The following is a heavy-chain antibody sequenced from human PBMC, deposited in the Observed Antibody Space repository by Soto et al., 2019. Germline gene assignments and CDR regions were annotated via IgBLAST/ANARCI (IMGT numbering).Heavy chain of an antibody. CDR2: INHSGST. J-gene: IGHJ6*02. CDR3: GSGLRTNYYGSGSYYRPNYYYYGMDV. D-gene: IGHD3-10*01. CDR1: GGSFSGYY. V-gene: IGHV4-34*01. Sequence: SETLSLTCAVYGGSFSGYYWSWIRQPPGKGLEWIGEINHSGSTNYNPSLKSRVNISVDTSKNQFSLKLSSVTAADTAVNYCGSGLRTNYYGSGSYYRPNYYYYGMDVWGQGTTVTVSS.